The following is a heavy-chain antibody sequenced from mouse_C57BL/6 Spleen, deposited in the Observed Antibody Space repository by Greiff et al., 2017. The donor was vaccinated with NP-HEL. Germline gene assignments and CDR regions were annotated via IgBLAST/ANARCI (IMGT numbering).Heavy chain of an antibody. J-gene: IGHJ2*01. V-gene: IGHV5-17*01. CDR2: ISSGSSTI. CDR1: GFTFSDYG. Sequence: DVKLVESGGGLVKPGGSLKLSCAASGFTFSDYGMHWVRQAPEKGLEWVAYISSGSSTIYYADTVKGRFTISRDNAKNTLFLQMTSLRSEDTAMYYCATGLRPYYFDYWGQGTTLTVSS. D-gene: IGHD2-2*01. CDR3: ATGLRPYYFDY.